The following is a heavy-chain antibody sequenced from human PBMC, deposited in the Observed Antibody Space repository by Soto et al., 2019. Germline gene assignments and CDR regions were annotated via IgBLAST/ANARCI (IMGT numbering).Heavy chain of an antibody. CDR1: VFTFSSYA. Sequence: QVQLVESGGGVVQPGRSLRLSCAASVFTFSSYAMHWVRQAPGKGLEWVAVISYDGSNKYYADSVKVRFTISRDNSKNTLYLQMNSLRAEDTAVYYCASDGYSSSWSSDAFDILGQGTMVTVSS. J-gene: IGHJ3*02. D-gene: IGHD6-13*01. V-gene: IGHV3-30-3*01. CDR2: ISYDGSNK. CDR3: ASDGYSSSWSSDAFDI.